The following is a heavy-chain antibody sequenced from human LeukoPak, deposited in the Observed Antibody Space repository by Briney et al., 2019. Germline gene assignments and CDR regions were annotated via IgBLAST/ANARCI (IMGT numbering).Heavy chain of an antibody. CDR2: INPNSGGT. CDR1: GYTFTGYY. J-gene: IGHJ5*02. Sequence: ASVKVSCKASGYTFTGYYMHWVRQAPGQGLEWMGWINPNSGGTNYAQKFQGRVTMTRDTSISTAYMELSRLRSDDTAVYYCARDSYCSSTSCYAGWFDPWGQGTPVTVSS. V-gene: IGHV1-2*02. CDR3: ARDSYCSSTSCYAGWFDP. D-gene: IGHD2-2*01.